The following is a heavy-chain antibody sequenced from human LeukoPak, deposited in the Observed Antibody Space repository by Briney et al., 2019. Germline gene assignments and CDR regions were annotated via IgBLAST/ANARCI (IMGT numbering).Heavy chain of an antibody. J-gene: IGHJ4*02. D-gene: IGHD3-10*01. V-gene: IGHV3-9*01. CDR1: GFTFNNYA. CDR2: ISWDRGTT. CDR3: AKAYSAMVRGVTLDY. Sequence: PGGSLRLSCEASGFTFNNYAMHWVRQAPGKGLEWVSGISWDRGTTGYGDSVKGRFTISRDNSKNTLYLQMNSLRAEDTAVYYCAKAYSAMVRGVTLDYWGQGTLVTVSS.